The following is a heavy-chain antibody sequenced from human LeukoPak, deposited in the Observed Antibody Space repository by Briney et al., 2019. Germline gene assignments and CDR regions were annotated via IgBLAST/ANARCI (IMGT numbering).Heavy chain of an antibody. J-gene: IGHJ4*02. Sequence: GESLQVSCQGSGYRFTSYWIGWVRQMPGKGLEWMGIIYPGDSDTRYSPSFQGQVTISADKSISTAYLQWSSLKASDTAMYYCATSRTVTRPLDYWGQGTLVTVSS. D-gene: IGHD4-17*01. CDR3: ATSRTVTRPLDY. CDR1: GYRFTSYW. CDR2: IYPGDSDT. V-gene: IGHV5-51*01.